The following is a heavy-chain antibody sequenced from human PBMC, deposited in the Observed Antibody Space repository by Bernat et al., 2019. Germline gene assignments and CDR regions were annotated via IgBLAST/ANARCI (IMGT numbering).Heavy chain of an antibody. CDR1: GGSISSGGYY. CDR3: ARGYVDGVRGNWFDP. D-gene: IGHD3-10*01. CDR2: IYYSGST. Sequence: QVQLQESGPGLVKPSQTLSLTCTVSGGSISSGGYYWSWIRQHPGKGLEWIGYIYYSGSTYYNPSLKSRVTISVDTSKNQFSLKLSYVTAADTDVYYCARGYVDGVRGNWFDPWGQGTLVTVSS. V-gene: IGHV4-31*03. J-gene: IGHJ5*02.